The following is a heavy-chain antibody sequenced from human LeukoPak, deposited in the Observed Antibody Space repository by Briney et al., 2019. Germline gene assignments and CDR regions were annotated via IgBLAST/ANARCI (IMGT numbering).Heavy chain of an antibody. V-gene: IGHV1-2*02. CDR1: GYTFTGYY. D-gene: IGHD3-9*01. CDR3: ARTYYDILTGYSLYYYYYYGMDV. CDR2: INPNSGGT. Sequence: ASVKVSCKASGYTFTGYYMHWVRQAPGQGLEWMGWINPNSGGTNYAQKFQGRVTMTRDTSISTAYMELSRLRSDDTAVYYCARTYYDILTGYSLYYYYYYGMDVGGQGTTVTVSS. J-gene: IGHJ6*02.